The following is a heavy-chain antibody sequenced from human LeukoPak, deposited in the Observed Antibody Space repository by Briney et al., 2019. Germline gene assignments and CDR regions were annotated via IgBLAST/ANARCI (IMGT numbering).Heavy chain of an antibody. J-gene: IGHJ4*02. CDR2: IDNTGNT. V-gene: IGHV4-59*11. CDR1: SVYISSHY. Sequence: SETLSLTCTVSSVYISSHYWSWLRQPPGKGLEWIGYIDNTGNTNYNPSLKSRVTISEDTSKNQFSLKLSSLTAADTAVYYCARDGYNRGWYFPGYWGQGTLVTVSS. D-gene: IGHD6-19*01. CDR3: ARDGYNRGWYFPGY.